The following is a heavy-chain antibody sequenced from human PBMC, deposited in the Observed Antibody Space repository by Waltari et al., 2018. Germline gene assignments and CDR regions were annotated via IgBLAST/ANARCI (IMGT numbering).Heavy chain of an antibody. V-gene: IGHV4-39*07. D-gene: IGHD6-13*01. CDR2: IYYSGST. Sequence: QLQLQESGPGLVKPSETLSLTCTVSGGSISSSSYYWGWIRQPPGKGPEWIGSIYYSGSTYDNPSLKSRVTISVDTSKNQFSLKLSSVTAADTAVYYCGRGIAAAGTGYFDLWGRGTLVTVSS. CDR3: GRGIAAAGTGYFDL. J-gene: IGHJ2*01. CDR1: GGSISSSSYY.